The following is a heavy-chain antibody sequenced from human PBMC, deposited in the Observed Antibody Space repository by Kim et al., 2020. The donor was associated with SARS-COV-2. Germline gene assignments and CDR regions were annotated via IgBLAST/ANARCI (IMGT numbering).Heavy chain of an antibody. D-gene: IGHD3-16*01. J-gene: IGHJ4*02. CDR2: IYYSGST. CDR3: ARLLSLEGEGPYYFDY. CDR1: GGSISSSSYY. V-gene: IGHV4-39*01. Sequence: SETLSLTCTVSGGSISSSSYYWGWIRQPPGKGLEWIGSIYYSGSTYYNPSLKSRVTISVDTSKNQFSLKLSSVTAADTAVYYCARLLSLEGEGPYYFDYWGQGTLVTVSS.